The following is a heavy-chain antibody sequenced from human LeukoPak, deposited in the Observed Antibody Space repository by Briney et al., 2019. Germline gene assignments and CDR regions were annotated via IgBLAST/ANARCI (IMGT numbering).Heavy chain of an antibody. V-gene: IGHV1-69*05. D-gene: IGHD5-18*01. J-gene: IGHJ4*02. CDR1: GGTPSSDA. CDR2: ITPIFGAA. CDR3: ARALRWDTAMVMFDY. Sequence: VASVKVSCKASGGTPSSDAISWVRQAPGQGLEWMGGITPIFGAANYAQKFQGRVTITTDKSTGTAYMELSSLRSEDTAVYYCARALRWDTAMVMFDYWGQGTLVTVSS.